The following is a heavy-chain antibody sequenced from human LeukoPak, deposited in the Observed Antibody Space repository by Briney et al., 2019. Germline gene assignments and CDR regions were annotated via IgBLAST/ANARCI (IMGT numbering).Heavy chain of an antibody. Sequence: SETLSLTCAVYGGSFSGYYWGWIRQPPGKGLEWIGSIYYSGSTYYNPSLKSRVTISVDTSKNQFSLKLSSVTAADTAVYYCARDNIAAAGEGNWFDPWGQGTLVTVSS. CDR3: ARDNIAAAGEGNWFDP. D-gene: IGHD6-13*01. V-gene: IGHV4-34*01. CDR1: GGSFSGYY. CDR2: IYYSGST. J-gene: IGHJ5*02.